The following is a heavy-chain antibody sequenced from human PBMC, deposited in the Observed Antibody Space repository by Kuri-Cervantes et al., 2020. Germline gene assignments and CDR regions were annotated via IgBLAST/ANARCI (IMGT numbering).Heavy chain of an antibody. V-gene: IGHV3-21*01. CDR1: GFTFSSYA. Sequence: GESLKISCAASGFTFSSYAMSWVRQAPGKGPEWVSSISSSSSYIYYADSVKGRSTISRDNAKNSLYLQMNSLRAEDTAVYYCARDPKAPPNYGDYINDNWYFDLWGRGTLVTVSS. CDR3: ARDPKAPPNYGDYINDNWYFDL. CDR2: ISSSSSYI. J-gene: IGHJ2*01. D-gene: IGHD4-17*01.